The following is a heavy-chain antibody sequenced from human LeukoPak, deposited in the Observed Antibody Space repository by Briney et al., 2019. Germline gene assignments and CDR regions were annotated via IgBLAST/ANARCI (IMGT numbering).Heavy chain of an antibody. V-gene: IGHV3-23*01. Sequence: GGSLRLSCATSGFTHSSCVMAWVRQAPGKGLEWVSSISGSGGSTYYADSVKGRFTISRDNSMNTLYLQMNSLTAEDTAVYYCAKRHCSSTHCYAFDYWGQGTLVTVSS. J-gene: IGHJ4*02. CDR3: AKRHCSSTHCYAFDY. CDR1: GFTHSSCV. CDR2: ISGSGGST. D-gene: IGHD2-2*01.